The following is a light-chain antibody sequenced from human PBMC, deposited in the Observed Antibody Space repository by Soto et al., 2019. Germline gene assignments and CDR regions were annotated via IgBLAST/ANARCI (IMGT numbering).Light chain of an antibody. Sequence: IEVTQSPSSLAASLGDRVTITCRASQTIGTYVNWYRQKSGAAPELLIYDASTLQSGVPSRFRGGASGTDFTLIISSLQLDDFATYYCQQSYNTPLTFAQGTKVEIK. CDR3: QQSYNTPLT. CDR1: QTIGTY. J-gene: IGKJ1*01. V-gene: IGKV1-39*01. CDR2: DAS.